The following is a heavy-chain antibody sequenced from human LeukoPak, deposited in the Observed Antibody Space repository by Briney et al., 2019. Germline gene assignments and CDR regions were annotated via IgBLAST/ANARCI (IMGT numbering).Heavy chain of an antibody. CDR3: ARGEGGEWLVRPLDY. CDR1: GFTFSSYW. Sequence: GGSLRLSCAASGFTFSSYWMHWVRQAPGKGLVWVSRINSDGSSTSYADSVKGRFTISRDNAKNTLYLQMNSLRAEDTAVYYCARGEGGEWLVRPLDYWGQGTLVTVSS. J-gene: IGHJ4*02. CDR2: INSDGSST. V-gene: IGHV3-74*01. D-gene: IGHD6-19*01.